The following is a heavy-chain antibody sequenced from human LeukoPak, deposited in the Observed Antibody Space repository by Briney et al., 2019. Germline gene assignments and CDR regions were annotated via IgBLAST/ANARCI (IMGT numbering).Heavy chain of an antibody. CDR2: IIPIFGTA. D-gene: IGHD3-10*01. CDR3: AREAKLWFGESLDY. V-gene: IGHV1-69*13. CDR1: GGTFSSYA. J-gene: IGHJ4*02. Sequence: SVKVSCKASGGTFSSYAISWVRQAPGQGLEWMGGIIPIFGTANYAQKFQGRVTITADESTSTAYMELSSLRSEDTAVYYCAREAKLWFGESLDYWGQGTLVTVSS.